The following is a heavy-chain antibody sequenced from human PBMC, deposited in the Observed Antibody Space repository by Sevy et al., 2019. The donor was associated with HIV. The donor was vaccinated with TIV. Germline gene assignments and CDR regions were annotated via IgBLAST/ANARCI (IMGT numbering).Heavy chain of an antibody. D-gene: IGHD3-3*01. J-gene: IGHJ4*02. CDR2: TYYRSKWYN. Sequence: QSQTLSLTCAISGDSVSSNSAAWSWIRQSPSRGLEWLGRTYYRSKWYNDYAVSVKSRITINPDTSKNQFSLQLNSVTPEDTAVYYCARDSAGFWSGYYVPFDYWGQGTLVTVSS. CDR1: GDSVSSNSAA. V-gene: IGHV6-1*01. CDR3: ARDSAGFWSGYYVPFDY.